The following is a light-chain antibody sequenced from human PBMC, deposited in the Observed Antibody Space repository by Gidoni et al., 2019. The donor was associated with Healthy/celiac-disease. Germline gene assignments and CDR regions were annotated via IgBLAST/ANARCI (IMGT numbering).Light chain of an antibody. J-gene: IGKJ4*01. V-gene: IGKV3-11*01. CDR1: QSVSSY. Sequence: ELVLTQSPATLSWSPGERATLSCRASQSVSSYLAWYQQKPGQAPRLLIYDASTRATGIPARFSGSGSGTDFTLTISSLEPEDFAVYYCQQRSNWPLTFGGGTKVEIK. CDR3: QQRSNWPLT. CDR2: DAS.